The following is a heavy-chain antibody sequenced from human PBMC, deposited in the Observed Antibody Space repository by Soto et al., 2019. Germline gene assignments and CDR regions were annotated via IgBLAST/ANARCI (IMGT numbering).Heavy chain of an antibody. CDR2: IFPGGST. V-gene: IGHV3-23*03. Sequence: GGPLRISCAASGCTFSNHTMNWVRQAPGKGLEWVAGIFPGGSTYYANSVKGRFTISRDHSQSSVFLQMSSLRDEDTAVYYCAKDRQPDGIWTFDLWGQGTLVTVSS. J-gene: IGHJ4*02. D-gene: IGHD3-9*01. CDR3: AKDRQPDGIWTFDL. CDR1: GCTFSNHT.